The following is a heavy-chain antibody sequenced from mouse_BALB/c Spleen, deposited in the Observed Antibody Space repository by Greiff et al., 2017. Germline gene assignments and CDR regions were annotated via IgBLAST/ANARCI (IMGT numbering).Heavy chain of an antibody. V-gene: IGHV3-2*02. J-gene: IGHJ4*01. Sequence: EVKLLESGPGLVKPSQSLSLTCTVTGYSITSDYAWNWIRQFPGNKLEWMGYISYSGSTSYNPSLKSRISITRDTSKNQFFLQLNSVTTEDTATYYCARGLLGDYYAMDYWGQGTSVTVSS. D-gene: IGHD2-3*01. CDR1: GYSITSDYA. CDR3: ARGLLGDYYAMDY. CDR2: ISYSGST.